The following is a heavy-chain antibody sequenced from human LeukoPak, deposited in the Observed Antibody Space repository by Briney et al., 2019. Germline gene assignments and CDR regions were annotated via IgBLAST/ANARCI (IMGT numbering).Heavy chain of an antibody. J-gene: IGHJ4*02. D-gene: IGHD3/OR15-3a*01. CDR3: AKDLIPLQVGWTLDY. CDR1: GFTFSSYA. CDR2: ISGSGGST. V-gene: IGHV3-23*01. Sequence: GGSLRLSCAASGFTFSSYAMSGVRQAPGKGGEWVSAISGSGGSTYYADSVKGRFTISRDNSKNTLYLQMNSLRAEDTAVYYCAKDLIPLQVGWTLDYWGQGTLVTVSS.